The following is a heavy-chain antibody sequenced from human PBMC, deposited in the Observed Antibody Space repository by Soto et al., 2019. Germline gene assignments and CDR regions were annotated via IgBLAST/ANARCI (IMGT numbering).Heavy chain of an antibody. V-gene: IGHV3-33*01. CDR3: ARVLWGTGYSFTPDY. Sequence: PGGSLRLSCAASGFTFSSYGMHWVRQAPGKGLEWVAVIWYDGSNKYYADSVKGRFTISRDNSKNTLYLQMNSLRAEDTAVYYCARVLWGTGYSFTPDYWGQGTLVTVSS. CDR1: GFTFSSYG. J-gene: IGHJ4*02. CDR2: IWYDGSNK. D-gene: IGHD2-2*03.